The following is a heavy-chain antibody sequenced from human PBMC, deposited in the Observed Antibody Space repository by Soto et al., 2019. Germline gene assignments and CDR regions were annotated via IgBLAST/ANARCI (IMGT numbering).Heavy chain of an antibody. CDR1: GGSFSGYY. D-gene: IGHD6-6*01. V-gene: IGHV4-34*01. Sequence: SETLSLTCAVYGGSFSGYYWSWIRQPPGKGLEWIGEINHSGSTNYNPSLKSRVTISVDTSKNQFSLKLSSVTAADTAVYYCARGRARGSSSPSDYWGQGTLVTVSS. J-gene: IGHJ4*02. CDR3: ARGRARGSSSPSDY. CDR2: INHSGST.